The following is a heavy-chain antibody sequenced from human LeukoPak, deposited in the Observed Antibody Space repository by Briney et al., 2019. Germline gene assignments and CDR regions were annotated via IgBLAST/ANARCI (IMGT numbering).Heavy chain of an antibody. CDR2: IKQDGSEK. CDR3: ARDMRPEVPASSGYYYGMDV. CDR1: GFSLSSFS. J-gene: IGHJ6*01. D-gene: IGHD1-14*01. Sequence: RGSLRLSCVASGFSLSSFSMSWVRHAPGKGLEWVADIKQDGSEKYFLDSVKGRFTISRDHANNSLYLQMNSLRVEDTAVYYCARDMRPEVPASSGYYYGMDVWGLGTTVTVSS. V-gene: IGHV3-7*01.